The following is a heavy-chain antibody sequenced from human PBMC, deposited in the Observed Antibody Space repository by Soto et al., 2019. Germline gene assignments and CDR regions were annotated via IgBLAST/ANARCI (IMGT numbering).Heavy chain of an antibody. CDR3: ARDDVGATVTLDY. V-gene: IGHV3-66*01. CDR2: IYSGGST. D-gene: IGHD1-26*01. CDR1: GFTVSSNY. J-gene: IGHJ4*02. Sequence: EVQLVESGGGLVQPGGSLRLSCAASGFTVSSNYMSWVRQAPGKGLEWVSVIYSGGSTYYADSVKGRFTISRDNSKNTLYLQMNSLRAEDTAVYYCARDDVGATVTLDYWGQGTLVTVSS.